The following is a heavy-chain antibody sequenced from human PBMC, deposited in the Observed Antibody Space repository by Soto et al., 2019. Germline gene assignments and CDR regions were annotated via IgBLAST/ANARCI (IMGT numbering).Heavy chain of an antibody. CDR2: IKEDGSEK. Sequence: GGSLRLSCAASGFTFSSYWMSWVRQAAGKGLEWVANIKEDGSEKYYVDSVKGRFTISRDNARNSLYLQMNSLRDEDTAVYYCARGRSGTAGQFESWGQGTLVTVSS. J-gene: IGHJ4*02. CDR1: GFTFSSYW. V-gene: IGHV3-7*01. CDR3: ARGRSGTAGQFES. D-gene: IGHD6-13*01.